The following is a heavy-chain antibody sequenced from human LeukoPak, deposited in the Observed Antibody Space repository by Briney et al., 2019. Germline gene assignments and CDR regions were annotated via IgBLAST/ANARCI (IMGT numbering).Heavy chain of an antibody. D-gene: IGHD5-12*01. CDR2: ISGRTGAT. CDR3: AKCGNSGCHLIDY. V-gene: IGHV3-23*01. CDR1: RFTFSTYT. J-gene: IGHJ4*02. Sequence: HTGGSLRLSCAASRFTFSTYTMSWVRQAPGKGLEWVSAISGRTGATYYADSEKGRFTISRDNSKSTLYLQMDSLRAEDTAVYYCAKCGNSGCHLIDYWGQGTLVTVSS.